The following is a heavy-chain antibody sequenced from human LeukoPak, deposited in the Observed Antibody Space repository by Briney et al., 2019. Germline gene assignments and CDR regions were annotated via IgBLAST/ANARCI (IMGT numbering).Heavy chain of an antibody. Sequence: PGGSLRLSFAAFGITLCPFSNSLVRQAPRKGLEWVSSISSCRSYTYFADSVKGRFTISRDTVQKSLYLQMKSLRAEDTAVYYCARGDKYIAFSAPLQGFDYWGQGTLVTVSS. D-gene: IGHD3-3*02. CDR1: GITLCPFS. CDR3: ARGDKYIAFSAPLQGFDY. J-gene: IGHJ4*02. V-gene: IGHV3-21*01. CDR2: ISSCRSYT.